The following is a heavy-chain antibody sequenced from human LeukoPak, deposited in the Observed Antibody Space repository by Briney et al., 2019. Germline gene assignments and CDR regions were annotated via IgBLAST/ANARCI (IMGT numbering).Heavy chain of an antibody. Sequence: PSETPSLTCAVYGGSVSGYYWSWIRQPPGKGLEWIGEINHSGSTNYNPSRKSRVTISVDTSKNQFSLKLSSVTAADTAVYYCARGPRRAVRSLDYCRQGTLVTVCS. CDR3: ARGPRRAVRSLDY. CDR2: INHSGST. J-gene: IGHJ4*02. D-gene: IGHD4-11*01. CDR1: GGSVSGYY. V-gene: IGHV4-34*01.